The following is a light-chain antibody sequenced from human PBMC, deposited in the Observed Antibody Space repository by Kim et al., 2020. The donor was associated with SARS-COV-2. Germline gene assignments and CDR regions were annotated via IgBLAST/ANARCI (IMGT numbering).Light chain of an antibody. CDR2: GKD. Sequence: SSELTQDPAVSVALGQTVRITCQGDSLRSYYATWYQQKPGQAPKVVIYGKDNRPSGVPDRFSGSSSGNTAYLTFTGTQAGDEADYYCNSRDSNDYVVFGG. V-gene: IGLV3-19*01. J-gene: IGLJ2*01. CDR3: NSRDSNDYVV. CDR1: SLRSYY.